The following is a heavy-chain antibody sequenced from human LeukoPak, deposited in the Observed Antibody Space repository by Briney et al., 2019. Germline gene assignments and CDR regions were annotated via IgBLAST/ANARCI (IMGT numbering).Heavy chain of an antibody. CDR1: GYTFTSYA. J-gene: IGHJ6*02. V-gene: IGHV1-69*13. CDR3: ARDEYYGDYYYYYGMDV. CDR2: IIPIFGTA. Sequence: ASVKVSCKASGYTFTSYAMHWVRQAPGQGLEWMGGIIPIFGTANYAQKFQGRVTITADESTSTAYMELSSLRSEDTAVYYCARDEYYGDYYYYYGMDVWGQGTTVTVSS. D-gene: IGHD4-17*01.